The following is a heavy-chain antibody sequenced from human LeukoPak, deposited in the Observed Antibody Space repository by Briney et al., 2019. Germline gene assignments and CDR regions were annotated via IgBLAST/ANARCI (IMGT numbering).Heavy chain of an antibody. CDR1: GGSISSYY. CDR3: AREIAYCGGVCYSRFDY. CDR2: IYYSGST. Sequence: SETLSLTCTVAGGSISSYYGSWVRPPPGKGLEWVGYIYYSGSTYYNPSLKSRVSISVDTSKNQFSLKLRSVTAADTAVYYCAREIAYCGGVCYSRFDYWGQGTLVTVSS. D-gene: IGHD2-21*02. J-gene: IGHJ4*02. V-gene: IGHV4-59*04.